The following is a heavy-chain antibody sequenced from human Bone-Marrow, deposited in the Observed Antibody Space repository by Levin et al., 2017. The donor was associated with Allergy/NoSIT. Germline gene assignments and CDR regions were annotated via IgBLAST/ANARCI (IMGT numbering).Heavy chain of an antibody. V-gene: IGHV5-51*01. J-gene: IGHJ3*02. CDR2: IYPGDSET. CDR1: RDSFSIYW. D-gene: IGHD2-2*02. Sequence: PGGSLRLSCKGDRDSFSIYWIGWVRQMPGKGLEWMGIIYPGDSETKYSPSLEGQVTFSADKSTYTAYLHWSSLKASDTAMYYCARRYTGDGNDAFDIWGQGTMVTVSS. CDR3: ARRYTGDGNDAFDI.